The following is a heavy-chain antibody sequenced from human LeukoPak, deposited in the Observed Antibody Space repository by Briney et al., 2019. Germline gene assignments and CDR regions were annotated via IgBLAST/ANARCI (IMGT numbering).Heavy chain of an antibody. CDR1: GFTCASYG. V-gene: IGHV3-23*01. D-gene: IGHD3-22*01. Sequence: GGSLGLSCAASGFTCASYGMSWVRQAPGKGLEWVSFTTTNGGRTSYADSVEGRFTISRDNPRNTLYMQMNSLRDEDTAVYYCAIMHGYYDGTGYWVQWGQGTLVTVSS. CDR3: AIMHGYYDGTGYWVQ. CDR2: TTTNGGRT. J-gene: IGHJ1*01.